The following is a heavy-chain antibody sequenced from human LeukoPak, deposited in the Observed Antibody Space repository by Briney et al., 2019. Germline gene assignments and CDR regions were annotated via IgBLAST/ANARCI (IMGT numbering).Heavy chain of an antibody. CDR2: IYYSGST. CDR3: ARQGPIVVVAFDY. CDR1: GGSISSYY. Sequence: KPSETLSLTCTVSGGSISSYYWSWIRQPPGKGLEWIGYIYYSGSTNYNPSLKSRVTISVDTSKNQFSLKLSSVTAADTAVYYCARQGPIVVVAFDYWGQGTLVTVSS. D-gene: IGHD3-22*01. V-gene: IGHV4-59*08. J-gene: IGHJ4*02.